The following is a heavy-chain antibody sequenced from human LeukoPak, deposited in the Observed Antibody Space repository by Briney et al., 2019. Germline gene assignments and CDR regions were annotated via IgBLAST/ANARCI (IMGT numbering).Heavy chain of an antibody. Sequence: GGSLRLSCAASGFTFSSYEMNWVRQAPGKGLEWVGRTRNKANSYTTAYAASVKGRFTISRDDSKNSLYLQMNSLKTEDTAVYYCTTDPVDMITFGGVIVPAEDHDAFDIWGQGTMVTVSS. V-gene: IGHV3-72*01. CDR2: TRNKANSYTT. D-gene: IGHD3-16*02. CDR1: GFTFSSYE. CDR3: TTDPVDMITFGGVIVPAEDHDAFDI. J-gene: IGHJ3*02.